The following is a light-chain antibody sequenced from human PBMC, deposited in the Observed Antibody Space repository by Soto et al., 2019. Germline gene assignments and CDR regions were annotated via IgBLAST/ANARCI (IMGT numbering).Light chain of an antibody. CDR2: GAS. Sequence: EIVLTQSPGTLSLSPGERATLSCSASQSDSSSYLAWYQQKPGQAPRLLIYGASSRATGIPDRFSGSGSGTDFTLTISRLEPEDFAVYYCPQYGSSPRAFGQGTRLEIK. J-gene: IGKJ5*01. V-gene: IGKV3-20*01. CDR3: PQYGSSPRA. CDR1: QSDSSSY.